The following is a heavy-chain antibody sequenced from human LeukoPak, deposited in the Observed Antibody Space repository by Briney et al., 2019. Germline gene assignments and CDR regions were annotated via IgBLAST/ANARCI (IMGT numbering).Heavy chain of an antibody. V-gene: IGHV4-39*01. CDR3: ARRTYYGDFDY. D-gene: IGHD4-17*01. Sequence: SETLSLTCTVPGGSVSSSTYYWGWIRQPPGKGLEWIGSIYYGGSTYYNPSLNSRVTVSVDTSKNQFSLKLSSVSAADTAVYYCARRTYYGDFDYWGQGTLVTVSS. J-gene: IGHJ4*02. CDR1: GGSVSSSTYY. CDR2: IYYGGST.